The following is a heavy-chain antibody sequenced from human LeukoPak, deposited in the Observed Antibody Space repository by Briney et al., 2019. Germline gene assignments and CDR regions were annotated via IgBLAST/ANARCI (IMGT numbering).Heavy chain of an antibody. CDR1: GYSFTNYW. Sequence: GESLKISCKDSGYSFTNYWIDWVRQMPGKGLEWMGIIYPGDSDTRYSPSFQGQVTISADKSISTAYLQWSSLKASDTAMYYCARQQQLYYYYYMDVWGKGTTVTVSS. CDR2: IYPGDSDT. V-gene: IGHV5-51*01. J-gene: IGHJ6*03. CDR3: ARQQQLYYYYYMDV. D-gene: IGHD6-13*01.